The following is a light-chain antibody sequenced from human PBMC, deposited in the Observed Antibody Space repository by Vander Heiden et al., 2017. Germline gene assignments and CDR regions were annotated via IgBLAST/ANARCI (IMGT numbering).Light chain of an antibody. CDR3: QQYGTSPPIYA. J-gene: IGKJ2*01. Sequence: EFVLTQSPGTLALSPGERATLSCRSSQSVRSTYLAWYQQKPGQAPRLLMYGASNRATGIPDRFSGSGSGTDFTLTISRLEPEDFAVYYCQQYGTSPPIYAFGQGTKVEIK. V-gene: IGKV3-20*01. CDR2: GAS. CDR1: QSVRSTY.